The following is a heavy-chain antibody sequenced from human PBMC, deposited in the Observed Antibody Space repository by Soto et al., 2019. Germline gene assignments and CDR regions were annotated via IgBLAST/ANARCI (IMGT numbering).Heavy chain of an antibody. V-gene: IGHV1-69*01. CDR3: AKVRYSSPMGYYYGMDV. CDR1: GVTFSKFI. D-gene: IGHD6-19*01. CDR2: IIPIFGTA. Sequence: QVQLEQSGGEVKEPGSSVKVSCKASGVTFSKFIMTWVRQAPGLGLEWVGGIIPIFGTANYAQKFQGRVTITADESTSTSYLEVSNLRSEDTAVYYCAKVRYSSPMGYYYGMDVWGQGTAVTVSS. J-gene: IGHJ6*02.